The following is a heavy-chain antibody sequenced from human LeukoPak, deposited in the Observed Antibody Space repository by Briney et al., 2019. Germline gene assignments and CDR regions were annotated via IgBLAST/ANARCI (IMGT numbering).Heavy chain of an antibody. Sequence: PGGSLRLSCAASGFTVSSKYMNWVRQAPGKGLEWVSVIYSSGRTYYADSVKGRFTTSRDNSKNTLYLQMNSLRAEDTAVYYCAKGPKPRRLDYWGQGTLVTVSS. CDR1: GFTVSSKY. V-gene: IGHV3-53*01. J-gene: IGHJ4*02. CDR3: AKGPKPRRLDY. CDR2: IYSSGRT.